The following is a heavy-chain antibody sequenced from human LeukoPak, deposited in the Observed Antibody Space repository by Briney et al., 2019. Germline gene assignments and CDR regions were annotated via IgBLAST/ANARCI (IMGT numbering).Heavy chain of an antibody. D-gene: IGHD2-21*02. Sequence: ASVKVSCKASGGTFSSYAISWVRQAPGQGLEWMGGIIPIFGTASYAQKFQGRVTITADESTSTAYMELSSLRSEDTAVYYCAIAYCGGDCLPFDYWGQGTLITVSS. CDR1: GGTFSSYA. CDR3: AIAYCGGDCLPFDY. V-gene: IGHV1-69*01. CDR2: IIPIFGTA. J-gene: IGHJ4*02.